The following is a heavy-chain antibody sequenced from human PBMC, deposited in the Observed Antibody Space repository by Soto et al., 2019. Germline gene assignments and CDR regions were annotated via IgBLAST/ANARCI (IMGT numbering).Heavy chain of an antibody. Sequence: GGSLRLSCAASGFTFSSYWMSWVRQAPGKGLEWVANIKQDGSEKYYVDSVKGRFTISRDNAKNSLYLQMNSLRAEDTAVYYCARDQGGGSCYSCYYFAMDVWGQGTTVTVSS. CDR1: GFTFSSYW. D-gene: IGHD2-15*01. CDR3: ARDQGGGSCYSCYYFAMDV. J-gene: IGHJ6*02. V-gene: IGHV3-7*01. CDR2: IKQDGSEK.